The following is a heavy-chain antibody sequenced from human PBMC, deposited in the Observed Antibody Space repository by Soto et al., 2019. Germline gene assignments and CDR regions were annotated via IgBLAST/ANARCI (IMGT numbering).Heavy chain of an antibody. CDR1: GFSFSTYE. V-gene: IGHV3-48*03. CDR2: ISKSGIDI. CDR3: APRKYGSFNIGAFDI. J-gene: IGHJ3*02. Sequence: PGGSLRLSCAASGFSFSTYEMNWVRQAPGKGLEWASYISKSGIDIYYADSVKGRFTISRDNANNSLYLQMNSLRAEDTAVYYCAPRKYGSFNIGAFDIWGQGTMVTVSS. D-gene: IGHD1-26*01.